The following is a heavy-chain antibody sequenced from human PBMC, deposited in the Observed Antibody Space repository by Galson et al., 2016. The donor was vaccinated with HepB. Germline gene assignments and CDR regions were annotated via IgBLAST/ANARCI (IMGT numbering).Heavy chain of an antibody. CDR3: ARARYSSSWFGDFDY. Sequence: SLRLSCAASGFTFSSYGMHWVRQAPGKGLKWVAVIWYDGETKSSADSVKASSTITRENSHNTLYLHMNSLRAEDTAVYYCARARYSSSWFGDFDYWGQGTLVIVSS. V-gene: IGHV3-33*01. J-gene: IGHJ4*02. CDR1: GFTFSSYG. D-gene: IGHD6-19*01. CDR2: IWYDGETK.